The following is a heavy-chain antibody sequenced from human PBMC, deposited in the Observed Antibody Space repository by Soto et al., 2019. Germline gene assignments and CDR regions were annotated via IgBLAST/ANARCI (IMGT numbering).Heavy chain of an antibody. CDR3: ARLPGAFYYDNGDYDFLDY. D-gene: IGHD3-3*01. Sequence: LGGSLSLSCAASGLSVVGSYMKWFRQSEQKGLEWISVVYPDDNTYYAESVRGRFTISRDRSKNTVSLQMNSLRAEDTAVYYCARLPGAFYYDNGDYDFLDYWVHGTLVNVSS. CDR1: GLSVVGSY. V-gene: IGHV3-53*01. CDR2: VYPDDNT. J-gene: IGHJ4*01.